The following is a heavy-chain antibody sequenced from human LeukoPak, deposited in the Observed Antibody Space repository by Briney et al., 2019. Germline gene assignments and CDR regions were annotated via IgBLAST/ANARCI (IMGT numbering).Heavy chain of an antibody. CDR2: FKGKTDGGTA. J-gene: IGHJ4*02. Sequence: PGGSLRLSCAASGFIFTNAWMSWVRQAPGKGQEWVGRFKGKTDGGTADYAAPVKGRFTISRDDSKNTLYLQMNSLKTEDTAVYYCTKYYYDSSGYLYYFDYWGQGTLVTVSS. CDR3: TKYYYDSSGYLYYFDY. CDR1: GFIFTNAW. V-gene: IGHV3-15*01. D-gene: IGHD3-22*01.